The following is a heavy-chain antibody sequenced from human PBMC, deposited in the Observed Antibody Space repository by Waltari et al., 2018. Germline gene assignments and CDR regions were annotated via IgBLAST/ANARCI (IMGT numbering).Heavy chain of an antibody. D-gene: IGHD3-22*01. CDR2: ISYGGRN. V-gene: IGHV4-31*03. Sequence: QVQLQESGPGLVKPSQTLSLPCPVSGGSISSGGYYWSWIRQHPGKGLEWIGYISYGGRNYYNPSLKSRVTITVDAYKDQCSLKLGAVTAADTAVYYGARVADDDSSGYYYPRDYWGQGTLVTVSS. CDR3: ARVADDDSSGYYYPRDY. J-gene: IGHJ4*02. CDR1: GGSISSGGYY.